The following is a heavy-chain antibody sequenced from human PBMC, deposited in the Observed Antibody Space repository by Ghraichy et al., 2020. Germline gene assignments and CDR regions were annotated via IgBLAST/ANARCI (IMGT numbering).Heavy chain of an antibody. CDR2: IYYSGST. CDR1: GGSISSYY. D-gene: IGHD5-24*01. J-gene: IGHJ3*02. Sequence: SETLSLTCTVSGGSISSYYWSWIRQPPGKGLEWIGYIYYSGSTNYNPSLKSRVTISVDTSKNQFSLKLSSVTAADTAVYYCARGRAEIEMATTDDAFDIWGQGTMVTVSS. V-gene: IGHV4-59*01. CDR3: ARGRAEIEMATTDDAFDI.